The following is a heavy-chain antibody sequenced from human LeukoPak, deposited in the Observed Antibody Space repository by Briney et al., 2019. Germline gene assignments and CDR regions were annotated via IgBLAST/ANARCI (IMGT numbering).Heavy chain of an antibody. Sequence: ASVKVSCKASGGTFSSYAISWVRQAPGQGLEWMGRIIPIFGTANYAQKFQGRVTITTDESTSTAYMELSSLRSEDTAVYYCAALGYCCGGSCYYIDYWGQGTLVTVSS. J-gene: IGHJ4*02. V-gene: IGHV1-69*05. CDR2: IIPIFGTA. CDR1: GGTFSSYA. CDR3: AALGYCCGGSCYYIDY. D-gene: IGHD2-15*01.